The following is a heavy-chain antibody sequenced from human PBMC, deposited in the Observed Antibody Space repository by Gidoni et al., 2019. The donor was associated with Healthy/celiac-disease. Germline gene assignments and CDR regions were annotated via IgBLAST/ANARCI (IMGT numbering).Heavy chain of an antibody. V-gene: IGHV4-39*01. CDR1: GGSISSSSYY. CDR3: ARHAGVLRFLEWLLNWFDP. Sequence: QLQLQESGPGLVKPSETLSLTCTVSGGSISSSSYYWGGIRQPPGKGLEWIGSIYYSGSTYYNPSLKSRVTISVDTSKNQFSLKLSSVTAADTAVYYCARHAGVLRFLEWLLNWFDPWGQGTLVTVSS. D-gene: IGHD3-3*01. J-gene: IGHJ5*02. CDR2: IYYSGST.